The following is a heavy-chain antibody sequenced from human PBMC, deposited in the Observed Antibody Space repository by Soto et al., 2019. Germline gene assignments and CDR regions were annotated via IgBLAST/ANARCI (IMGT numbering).Heavy chain of an antibody. CDR1: GGSISSYY. V-gene: IGHV4-59*01. Sequence: KPSETLSLTCTVSGGSISSYYWSWIRQPPGKGLEWIGYIYYSGSTNYNPSLKSRVTISVDTSKNQFSLKLSSVTAADTAVYYCARSQYDPGHPFDYWGQGTLVTVSS. CDR3: ARSQYDPGHPFDY. J-gene: IGHJ4*02. CDR2: IYYSGST. D-gene: IGHD1-1*01.